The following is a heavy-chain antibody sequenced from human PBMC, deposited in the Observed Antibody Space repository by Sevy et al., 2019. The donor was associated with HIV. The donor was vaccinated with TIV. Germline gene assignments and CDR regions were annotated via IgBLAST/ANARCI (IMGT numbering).Heavy chain of an antibody. D-gene: IGHD6-19*01. V-gene: IGHV1-24*01. CDR2: FDPEDGET. J-gene: IGHJ4*02. CDR3: ATPEISADEPGIAVAGPLHFDY. CDR1: GYTLTELS. Sequence: ASVKVSCKVSGYTLTELSMHWVRQAPGKGLEWMGGFDPEDGETIYAQKFQGRVTMTEDTSTDTAYMELSSLRSEDTALYYCATPEISADEPGIAVAGPLHFDYWGQGTLVTVSS.